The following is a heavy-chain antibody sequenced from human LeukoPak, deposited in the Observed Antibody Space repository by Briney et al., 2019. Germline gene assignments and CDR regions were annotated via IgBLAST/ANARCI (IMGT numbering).Heavy chain of an antibody. V-gene: IGHV3-21*01. CDR2: ISSSSSHI. CDR3: ARTYYYDSIGSNTDY. CDR1: GFTFDDYG. D-gene: IGHD3-22*01. Sequence: PGGSLRLSCAASGFTFDDYGMNWVRQAPGKGLEWVSSISSSSSHIYYADSVKGRFTISRDNAKNSLYLQMNSLRAEDTAVYYCARTYYYDSIGSNTDYWGQGTLVTVSS. J-gene: IGHJ4*02.